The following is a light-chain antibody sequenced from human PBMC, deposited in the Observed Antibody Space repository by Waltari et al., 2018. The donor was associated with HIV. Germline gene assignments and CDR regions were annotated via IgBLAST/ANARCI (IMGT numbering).Light chain of an antibody. J-gene: IGLJ3*02. V-gene: IGLV1-40*01. CDR1: SSNIRAGYD. CDR2: SSS. CDR3: QSYDRISWV. Sequence: QSVLTQPPSVSGAPGQRFTISCTGSSSNIRAGYDVHWYQQLPGTAPKLLIYSSSDRALGVPDRFSGSKSGTSASLVITGLQAEDEADYYCQSYDRISWVFGAGTKLTVL.